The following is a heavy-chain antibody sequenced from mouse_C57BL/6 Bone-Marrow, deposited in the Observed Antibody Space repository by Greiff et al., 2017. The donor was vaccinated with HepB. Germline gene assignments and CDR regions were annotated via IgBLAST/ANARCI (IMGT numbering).Heavy chain of an antibody. CDR1: GYTFTDYY. V-gene: IGHV1-76*01. Sequence: VMLVESGAELVRPGASVKLSCKASGYTFTDYYINWVKQRPGQGLEWIARIYPGSGNTYYNEKFKGKATLTAEKSSSTAYMQLSSLTSEDSAVYFCARGEGFDVWGTGTTVTVSS. J-gene: IGHJ1*03. CDR3: ARGEGFDV. CDR2: IYPGSGNT.